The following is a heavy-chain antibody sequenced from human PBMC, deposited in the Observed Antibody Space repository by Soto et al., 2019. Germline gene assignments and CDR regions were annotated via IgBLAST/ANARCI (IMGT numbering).Heavy chain of an antibody. CDR1: GFSLSTSGVG. CDR3: AHRRGGEDDYVWGSYRYDYFDY. D-gene: IGHD3-16*02. Sequence: QITLKESGPTLVKPTQTLTLTCTFSGFSLSTSGVGVGWIRQPPGKALEWLALIYWDDDKRYSPSLKSRLTITKDTSKNQVVLTMTNMDPVDTATYYCAHRRGGEDDYVWGSYRYDYFDYWGQRTLVTVSS. J-gene: IGHJ4*02. CDR2: IYWDDDK. V-gene: IGHV2-5*02.